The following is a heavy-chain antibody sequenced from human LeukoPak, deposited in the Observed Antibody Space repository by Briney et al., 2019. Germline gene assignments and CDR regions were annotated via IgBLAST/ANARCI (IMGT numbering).Heavy chain of an antibody. D-gene: IGHD3-16*01. J-gene: IGHJ5*02. CDR1: GGSISSGSYY. CDR2: IQIGGST. Sequence: SQTLSLTCTVSGGSISSGSYYWNWIRQRQPAGKGLEWIGHIQIGGSTNYNPSLKSRITISVDTSKNQFSLKLSSVTAADTAVYYCAREGQTTPIWRGRYNWFDPWGQGTLVTVSS. V-gene: IGHV4-61*09. CDR3: AREGQTTPIWRGRYNWFDP.